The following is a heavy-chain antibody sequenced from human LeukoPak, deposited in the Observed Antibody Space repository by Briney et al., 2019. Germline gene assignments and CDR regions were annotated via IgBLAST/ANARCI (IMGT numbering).Heavy chain of an antibody. CDR2: ITGSGTTI. D-gene: IGHD1-26*01. CDR1: GFTFSDYS. Sequence: GGSLRLSCAASGFTFSDYSMTWIRQAPGKGLEWVSYITGSGTTIYYADSVKGRFTISRDNAKNSVYLQMNSLRAEDTAVYYCARDKIVGATNFDYWGQGTLVTVSS. J-gene: IGHJ4*02. CDR3: ARDKIVGATNFDY. V-gene: IGHV3-11*01.